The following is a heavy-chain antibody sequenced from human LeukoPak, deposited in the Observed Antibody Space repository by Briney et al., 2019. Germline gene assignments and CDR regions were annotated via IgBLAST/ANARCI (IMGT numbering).Heavy chain of an antibody. D-gene: IGHD3-3*01. J-gene: IGHJ4*02. Sequence: KVSCKASGYTFTSYGISWVRQMPGKGLEWMGIIYPGDSDTRYSPSFQGQVTISADKSISTAYLQWSSLKASDTAMYYCARLVTETSAYYDFWSGYHQYYFDYWGQGTLVTVSS. CDR1: GYTFTSYG. CDR2: IYPGDSDT. V-gene: IGHV5-51*01. CDR3: ARLVTETSAYYDFWSGYHQYYFDY.